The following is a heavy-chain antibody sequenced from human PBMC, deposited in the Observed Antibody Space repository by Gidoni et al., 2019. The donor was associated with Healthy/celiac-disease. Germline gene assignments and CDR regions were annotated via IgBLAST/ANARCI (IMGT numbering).Heavy chain of an antibody. CDR3: AKVATPGPSVVTTLRAAGWFDP. D-gene: IGHD2-21*02. V-gene: IGHV3-23*01. J-gene: IGHJ5*02. CDR1: GFTFSSYA. CDR2: ISGSGGST. Sequence: EVQLLESGGGLVQPGGSLSLSCAASGFTFSSYAMSWVRQAPGKGLELVSAISGSGGSTYYAESVKGRFTISRDNSKNTLYLQMNSLRAEDTAVYYCAKVATPGPSVVTTLRAAGWFDPWGQGTLVTVSS.